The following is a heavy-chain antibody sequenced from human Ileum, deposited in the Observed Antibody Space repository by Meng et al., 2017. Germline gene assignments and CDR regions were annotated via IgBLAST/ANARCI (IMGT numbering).Heavy chain of an antibody. V-gene: IGHV1-18*01. CDR3: AREGAYNGGDY. CDR2: MNTDKGNT. CDR1: GYTFTTYG. D-gene: IGHD1-1*01. Sequence: QVQLVQSGAEVKKPGASVKVSCKASGYTFTTYGISWVRQAPGQGLEWMGWMNTDKGNTNYAQKFQGRVTMTRDTSTSTAYMELRSLRSDDTAVYYCAREGAYNGGDYWGQETLVTVSS. J-gene: IGHJ4*02.